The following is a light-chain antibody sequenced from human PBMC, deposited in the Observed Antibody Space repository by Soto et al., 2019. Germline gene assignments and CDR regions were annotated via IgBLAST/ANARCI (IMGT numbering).Light chain of an antibody. CDR1: QTISTW. CDR3: QQYNNFWT. V-gene: IGKV1-5*03. Sequence: DIPMTQSPSTLSASVGDRVTITCRASQTISTWLAWYQQRPGKAPNLLIYKASTLQSGVPSRFSGSGSGTEFTLTISGLQPDDFATYYCQQYNNFWTFGQGTKVEIK. CDR2: KAS. J-gene: IGKJ1*01.